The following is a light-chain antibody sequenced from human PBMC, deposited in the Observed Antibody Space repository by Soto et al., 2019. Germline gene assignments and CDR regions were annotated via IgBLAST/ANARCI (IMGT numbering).Light chain of an antibody. CDR2: DVS. CDR3: GSYASGGAYV. J-gene: IGLJ1*01. CDR1: SSDVGGYNA. V-gene: IGLV2-14*01. Sequence: QSALTQPASVSGSPGHSITISCTGTSSDVGGYNAVSWYQQHPGKAPKLMIYDVSNRPSGASDRFSGSKSGNTASLTISGLQAEDEADYYCGSYASGGAYVFGTGTKVTVL.